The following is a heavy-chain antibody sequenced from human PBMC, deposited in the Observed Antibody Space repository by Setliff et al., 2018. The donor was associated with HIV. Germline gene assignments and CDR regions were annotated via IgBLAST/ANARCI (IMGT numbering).Heavy chain of an antibody. CDR2: MNPNSGVS. J-gene: IGHJ6*02. V-gene: IGHV1-8*02. CDR1: GYPFSDYY. D-gene: IGHD3-10*01. CDR3: ARGKGVGGVIITGGLDV. Sequence: ASVKVSCKASGYPFSDYYIHWMRRANGQGLEWMGWMNPNSGVSGYALKFHDRVTMTRDTSITTAYMELRSLTSEDTAVYYCARGKGVGGVIITGGLDVWGQGTTVTVSS.